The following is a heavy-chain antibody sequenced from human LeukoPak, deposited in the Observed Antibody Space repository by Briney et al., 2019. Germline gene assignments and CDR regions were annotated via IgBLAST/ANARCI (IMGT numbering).Heavy chain of an antibody. D-gene: IGHD3-22*01. CDR2: ISGSGGST. V-gene: IGHV3-23*01. CDR1: GFTFSSYG. Sequence: PGGSLRLSCAASGFTFSSYGMSWVRQAPGKGLEWVSGISGSGGSTYYADSVKGRFTISRDNSKNTLYLQMNSLRAEDTAVYYCAKYPAVVIYYNFDYWGQGTLVTVSS. J-gene: IGHJ4*02. CDR3: AKYPAVVIYYNFDY.